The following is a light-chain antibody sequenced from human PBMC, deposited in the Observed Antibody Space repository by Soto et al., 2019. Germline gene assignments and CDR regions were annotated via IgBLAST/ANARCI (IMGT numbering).Light chain of an antibody. Sequence: QSALTHPASVSGSPLQSITISCTVTSSDVGAYNYVSWYQQHPGKAPKLMIYDVSHRPSGVSHRFSGSKSGNTASLTISGLQAEDEADYYCGSYTTSSNYVFGTGTKVTVL. CDR2: DVS. CDR3: GSYTTSSNYV. J-gene: IGLJ1*01. V-gene: IGLV2-14*01. CDR1: SSDVGAYNY.